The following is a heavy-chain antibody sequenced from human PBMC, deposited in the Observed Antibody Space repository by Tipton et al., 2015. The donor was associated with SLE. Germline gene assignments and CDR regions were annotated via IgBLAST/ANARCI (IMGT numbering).Heavy chain of an antibody. Sequence: TLSLTCTVSGGSISSGGYYWSWIRQHPGKGLEWIGEINHSGSTNYNPSLKSRVTISVDTSKSQISLNLSSVTAADTAVYYCARGRPPYYYGMDVWGQGTTVTVSS. CDR1: GGSISSGGYY. V-gene: IGHV4-31*03. CDR2: INHSGST. J-gene: IGHJ6*02. CDR3: ARGRPPYYYGMDV.